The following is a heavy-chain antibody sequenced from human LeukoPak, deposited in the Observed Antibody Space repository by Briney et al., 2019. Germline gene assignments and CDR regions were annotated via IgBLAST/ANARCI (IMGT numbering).Heavy chain of an antibody. CDR3: ATDRVAAAGTAGEMVY. CDR1: GYTLTELS. V-gene: IGHV1-24*01. CDR2: FDPEDGET. D-gene: IGHD6-13*01. J-gene: IGHJ4*02. Sequence: ASVKVSCKVSGYTLTELSMHWVRQAPGKGREWMGGFDPEDGETICAQKFQGRVTMTEDTSTDTAYMELSSLRSEDTAVYYCATDRVAAAGTAGEMVYWGQGTLVTVS.